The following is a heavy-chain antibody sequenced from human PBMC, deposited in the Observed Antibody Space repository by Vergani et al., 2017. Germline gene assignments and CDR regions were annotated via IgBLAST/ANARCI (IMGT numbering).Heavy chain of an antibody. Sequence: VQLVESGGGLVQPGRSLRLSCAASGFTFSSYAMHWVRQAPGKGLEWVAVISYDGSNKYYADSVKGRFTISRDNSKNTLYLQMNSLRAEDTAVYYCARAEDYGDSPPAQLDYWGQGTLVTVSS. CDR3: ARAEDYGDSPPAQLDY. D-gene: IGHD4-17*01. CDR1: GFTFSSYA. J-gene: IGHJ4*02. CDR2: ISYDGSNK. V-gene: IGHV3-30-3*01.